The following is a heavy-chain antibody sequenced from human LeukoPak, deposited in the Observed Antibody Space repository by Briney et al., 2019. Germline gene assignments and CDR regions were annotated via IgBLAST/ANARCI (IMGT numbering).Heavy chain of an antibody. Sequence: GGSLRLSCVASGFPFHDHGIQWVRQAPGKGLEWVAVIASEGGAKVYADFVKGRFTLSRDNSKNTVFLQMNSLSVEDTAVYYCAREAAWGQWYFDLWGQGAPVTVSS. CDR1: GFPFHDHG. J-gene: IGHJ4*02. D-gene: IGHD6-19*01. V-gene: IGHV3-30*03. CDR3: AREAAWGQWYFDL. CDR2: IASEGGAK.